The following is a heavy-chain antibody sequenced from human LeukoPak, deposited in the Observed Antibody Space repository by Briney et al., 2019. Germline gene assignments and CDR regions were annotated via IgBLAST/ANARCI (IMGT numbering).Heavy chain of an antibody. D-gene: IGHD3-10*01. V-gene: IGHV1-18*01. Sequence: ASVKVSCKASGYTFTSYGISWVRQAPGQGLEWMGWISAYNGNTNYAQKLQGRVTMTTDTSTSTAYMELRSLRSDDTAVYYCARVALVRGVIITNWFDPWGQGTLVTASS. CDR3: ARVALVRGVIITNWFDP. CDR2: ISAYNGNT. J-gene: IGHJ5*02. CDR1: GYTFTSYG.